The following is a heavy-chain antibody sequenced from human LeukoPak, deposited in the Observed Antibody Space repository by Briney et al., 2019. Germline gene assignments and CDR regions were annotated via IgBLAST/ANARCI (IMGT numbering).Heavy chain of an antibody. CDR1: GYSFTSYW. V-gene: IGHV5-51*01. Sequence: GESLKISCKGSGYSFTSYWIGWVRQTPGKGLEWMGVIYPGDSRTRYNPSFEGQVTISADKSINTAYLQWSSLKASDTAMYDCACREFYSPWPGPWGQGTLVTVSS. CDR2: IYPGDSRT. CDR3: ACREFYSPWPGP. J-gene: IGHJ5*02. D-gene: IGHD5-18*01.